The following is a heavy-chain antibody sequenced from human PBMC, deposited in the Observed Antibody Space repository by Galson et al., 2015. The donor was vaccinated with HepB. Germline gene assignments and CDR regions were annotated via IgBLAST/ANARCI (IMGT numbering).Heavy chain of an antibody. V-gene: IGHV1-2*06. CDR2: INPNSGGT. J-gene: IGHJ4*02. CDR3: ARAQWELAIFDY. CDR1: GYTFTGYY. Sequence: SVKVSCKASGYTFTGYYMHWVRQAPGQGLEWMGRINPNSGGTNYAQKFQGRVTMTRDTSISTAYMELSRLRSDDTAVYYCARAQWELAIFDYWGQGTLVTVSS. D-gene: IGHD1-26*01.